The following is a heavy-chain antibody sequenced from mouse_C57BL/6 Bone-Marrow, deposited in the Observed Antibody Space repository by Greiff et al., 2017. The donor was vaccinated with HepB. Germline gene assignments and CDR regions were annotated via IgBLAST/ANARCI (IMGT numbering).Heavy chain of an antibody. D-gene: IGHD2-4*01. J-gene: IGHJ1*03. CDR1: GFTFSDYY. V-gene: IGHV5-16*01. CDR2: INYDGSST. CDR3: ARGYYDYEGWYFDV. Sequence: DVKLVESEGGLVQPGSSMKLSCTASGFTFSDYYMAWVRQVPEKGLEWVANINYDGSSTYYLDSLKSRFIISRDNAKNILYLQMSSLKSEDTATYYCARGYYDYEGWYFDVWGTGTTVTVSS.